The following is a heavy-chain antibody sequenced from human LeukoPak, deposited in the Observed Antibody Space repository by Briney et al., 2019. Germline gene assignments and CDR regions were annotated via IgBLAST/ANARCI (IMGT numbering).Heavy chain of an antibody. D-gene: IGHD3-10*01. Sequence: SETLSLTCTVSGYSISSGYHWGWFRQPPGKGLEWIGLIYHSGTTYYNPSLKSRVTIFVDTSKNQFTLNLKSVTAADTAVYFCARIGGGTPGSWGQGTLVTVSS. CDR3: ARIGGGTPGS. V-gene: IGHV4-38-2*02. J-gene: IGHJ4*02. CDR1: GYSISSGYH. CDR2: IYHSGTT.